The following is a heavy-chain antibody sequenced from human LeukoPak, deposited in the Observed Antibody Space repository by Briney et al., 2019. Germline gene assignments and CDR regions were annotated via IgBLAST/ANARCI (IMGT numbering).Heavy chain of an antibody. J-gene: IGHJ4*02. D-gene: IGHD3-16*02. CDR2: IYSGGST. CDR1: GFTVSSNY. CDR3: ARVARALEAIWGSYRYPFDY. Sequence: TGGSLRLSCAASGFTVSSNYMSWVRQAPGKGLEWVSVIYSGGSTYYADSVKGRFTISRDNSKNTLYLQMNSLRAEDTAVYYCARVARALEAIWGSYRYPFDYWGQGTLVTVSS. V-gene: IGHV3-53*01.